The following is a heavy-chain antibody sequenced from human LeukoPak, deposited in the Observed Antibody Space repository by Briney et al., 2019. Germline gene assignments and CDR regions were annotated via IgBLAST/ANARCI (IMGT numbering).Heavy chain of an antibody. V-gene: IGHV3-23*01. CDR1: GLSFTNFA. D-gene: IGHD3-16*01. CDR3: ARASWVSSADAVR. Sequence: PGGSLPPSWAASGLSFTNFALSWFRQAPARGPEWVSSLRGDGETFYGDSVRGRFTLSRDDSRNTVYLQLNNLRVEDTAIYYCARASWVSSADAVRWGQGTQVTVSS. CDR2: LRGDGET. J-gene: IGHJ4*02.